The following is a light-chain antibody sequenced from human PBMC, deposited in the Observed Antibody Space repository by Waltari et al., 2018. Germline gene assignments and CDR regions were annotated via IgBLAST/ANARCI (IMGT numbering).Light chain of an antibody. CDR2: RFS. V-gene: IGKV2-30*01. CDR3: MQGTYWPYT. Sequence: QSLADREGNTNVVWFNPRPGQCPRRLISRFSDREYGVPDRFSGSGSDTDFTLKISRVEADDVGVYYCMQGTYWPYTFGQGTRLDIK. CDR1: QSLADREGNTN. J-gene: IGKJ2*01.